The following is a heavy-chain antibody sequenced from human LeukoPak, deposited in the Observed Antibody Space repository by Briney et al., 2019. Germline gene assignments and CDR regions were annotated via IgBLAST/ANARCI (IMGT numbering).Heavy chain of an antibody. Sequence: PGRSLRLSCAASGFTFSSYGTHWVRQAPGKGLEWVAVISYDGSNKYYADSVKGRFTISRDNSKNTLYLQMNSLRAEDTAVYYCAKSSDSSGYVGYFDYWGQGTLVTVSS. D-gene: IGHD3-22*01. V-gene: IGHV3-30*18. CDR3: AKSSDSSGYVGYFDY. J-gene: IGHJ4*02. CDR2: ISYDGSNK. CDR1: GFTFSSYG.